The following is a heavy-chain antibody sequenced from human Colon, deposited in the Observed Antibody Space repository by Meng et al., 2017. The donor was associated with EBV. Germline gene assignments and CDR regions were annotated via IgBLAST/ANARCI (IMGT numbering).Heavy chain of an antibody. Sequence: GSGPGLVKPSGTPSLTWAVSGGSPRSRNWWSWVRQPPGKGLEWIGEIYHIGSTNYNPSLKSRVTISVDESKNQFSLRLSSVTAADTAVYYCARVGAYCGGDCYHPRWGQGTLVTVSS. CDR2: IYHIGST. D-gene: IGHD2-21*02. V-gene: IGHV4-4*02. CDR1: GGSPRSRNW. J-gene: IGHJ4*02. CDR3: ARVGAYCGGDCYHPR.